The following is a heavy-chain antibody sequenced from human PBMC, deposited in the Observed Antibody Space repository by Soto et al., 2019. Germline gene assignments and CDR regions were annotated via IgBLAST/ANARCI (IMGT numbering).Heavy chain of an antibody. V-gene: IGHV3-9*01. CDR3: AKDTGPTVTMHDAFDI. CDR1: GFTFDDYA. CDR2: ISWNGGSI. Sequence: GGSLRLSCAASGFTFDDYAMHWVRQAPGKGLEWVSGISWNGGSIGYADSVKGRFTISRDNAKNSLYLQMNSLRAEDTALYYCAKDTGPTVTMHDAFDIWGQGTMVTVSS. J-gene: IGHJ3*02. D-gene: IGHD4-17*01.